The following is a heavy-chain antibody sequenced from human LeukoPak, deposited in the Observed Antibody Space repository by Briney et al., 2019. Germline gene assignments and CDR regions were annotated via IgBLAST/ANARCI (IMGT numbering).Heavy chain of an antibody. CDR3: ASLTTAEAFDI. J-gene: IGHJ3*02. CDR1: GYSISSGYY. V-gene: IGHV4-38-2*02. CDR2: FYDSGNT. Sequence: SETLSLTCTVSGYSISSGYYWGWIRQPPGKGLEWIGSFYDSGNTYYNPSLKSRVTISVDTSKNQFSLKLSSVTAADTAVYYCASLTTAEAFDIWGQGTMVTVSS. D-gene: IGHD3-22*01.